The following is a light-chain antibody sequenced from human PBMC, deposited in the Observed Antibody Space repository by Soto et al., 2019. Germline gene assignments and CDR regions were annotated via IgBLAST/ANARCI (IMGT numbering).Light chain of an antibody. CDR2: AAS. V-gene: IGKV1-39*01. J-gene: IGKJ3*01. CDR3: QQSYRTIT. CDR1: QSISSY. Sequence: DIQMTQSPSSLSASVGDRVTITCRASQSISSYLNWYQQKPGKAPKLLIYAASSLQSGVPSRFSGSGSGTDFTLTISSLQPEAFATYYCQQSYRTITFGHGTKVDIQ.